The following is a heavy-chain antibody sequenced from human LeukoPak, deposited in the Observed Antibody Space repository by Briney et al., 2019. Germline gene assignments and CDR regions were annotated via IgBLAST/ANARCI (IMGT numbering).Heavy chain of an antibody. CDR3: ARDVYYYDSSAKGGYYFDY. Sequence: QPGGSLRLSCAASGFTVSSNYMSWVRQAPGKGLEWVSVIYSGGSTYYADSVKGRFTISRDNSKNTLYLQMNSLRAEDTAVYYCARDVYYYDSSAKGGYYFDYWGRGTLVTVSS. V-gene: IGHV3-53*01. CDR2: IYSGGST. CDR1: GFTVSSNY. D-gene: IGHD3-22*01. J-gene: IGHJ4*02.